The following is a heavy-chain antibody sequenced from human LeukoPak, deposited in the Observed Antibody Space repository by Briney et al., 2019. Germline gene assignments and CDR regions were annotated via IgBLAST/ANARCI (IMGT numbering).Heavy chain of an antibody. J-gene: IGHJ4*02. CDR1: GFTFSSYA. CDR3: AKEGIISGFDY. Sequence: PGGSLRLSCAASGFTFSSYAMSCVRQAPGKALEWVSAIRGRGDSTYYADSVKGRFTISRDNSKNTLYLHMNSLRAEDTAVYYCAKEGIISGFDYWGQGTLVTVSS. D-gene: IGHD1-14*01. V-gene: IGHV3-23*01. CDR2: IRGRGDST.